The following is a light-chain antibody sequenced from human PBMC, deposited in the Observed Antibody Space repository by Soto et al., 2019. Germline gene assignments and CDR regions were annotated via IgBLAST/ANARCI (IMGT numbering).Light chain of an antibody. V-gene: IGKV3-15*01. CDR2: DAS. CDR1: QNIRSS. Sequence: ELVLMPSLASLSASPVERVTLFFSVGQNIRSSLAWYQQRPGQAPRLLICDASTRATGIPPRFSGGGSGTEFTVTISSMQSQDFSISYCQQYDIWPPYTFGQGTKVDIK. CDR3: QQYDIWPPYT. J-gene: IGKJ2*01.